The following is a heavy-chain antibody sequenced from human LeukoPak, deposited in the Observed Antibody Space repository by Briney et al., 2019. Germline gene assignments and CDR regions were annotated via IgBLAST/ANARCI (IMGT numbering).Heavy chain of an antibody. Sequence: NPSETLSLTCTVSGGSISSYYWSWIRQPPGKGLEWFGYIYYSGSTNYNPSLKSRVTISVDTSKNQFSLKLSSVTAADTAVYYCARGGGSTDYYDSSGYFWGQGTLVTVSS. CDR1: GGSISSYY. V-gene: IGHV4-59*01. CDR2: IYYSGST. J-gene: IGHJ4*02. CDR3: ARGGGSTDYYDSSGYF. D-gene: IGHD3-22*01.